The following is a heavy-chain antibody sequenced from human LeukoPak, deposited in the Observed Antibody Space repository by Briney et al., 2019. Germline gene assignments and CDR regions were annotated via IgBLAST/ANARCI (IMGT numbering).Heavy chain of an antibody. V-gene: IGHV3-53*01. J-gene: IGHJ4*02. CDR3: AREGPSSGWYVVDY. D-gene: IGHD6-19*01. CDR2: ISSGGST. Sequence: PGRSLRLSCAASGLTFSTYGMHWVRQAPGEGLEWVSVISSGGSTYYADSVKGRFTISRDNSKNTLFLQMNSLRAGDTAVYYCAREGPSSGWYVVDYWGQGTLVTVSS. CDR1: GLTFSTYG.